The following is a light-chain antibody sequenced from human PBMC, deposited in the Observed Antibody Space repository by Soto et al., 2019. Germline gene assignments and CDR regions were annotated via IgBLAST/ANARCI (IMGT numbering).Light chain of an antibody. CDR1: HSISSY. Sequence: DIQMTQSPYSLSASVRNRDNITYRASHSISSYLNWYQQKPGKALKLLIYAASSLQSGVPSRFSGSGFGTDFTLTISSLQPEDFATYYCQQSYSTPPITFGQGTRLEIK. CDR3: QQSYSTPPIT. V-gene: IGKV1-39*01. J-gene: IGKJ5*01. CDR2: AAS.